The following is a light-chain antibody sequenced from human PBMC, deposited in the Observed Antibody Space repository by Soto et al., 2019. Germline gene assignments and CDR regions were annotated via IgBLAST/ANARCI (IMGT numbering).Light chain of an antibody. J-gene: IGKJ5*01. CDR1: QSVSGSY. Sequence: EIVLTHSLGTLSLSPGERATLSCRASQSVSGSYLAWYQQKPGQAPRLLIYDASNRATGIPARFRGSGSGTAFTLTISRLEPEDFAIYYCQQRSNWPPINFGQGTRLEIK. CDR2: DAS. CDR3: QQRSNWPPIN. V-gene: IGKV3-11*01.